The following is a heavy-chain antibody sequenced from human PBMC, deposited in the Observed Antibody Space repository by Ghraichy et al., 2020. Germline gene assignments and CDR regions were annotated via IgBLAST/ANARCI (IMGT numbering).Heavy chain of an antibody. D-gene: IGHD3-10*01. CDR1: GFTFRDYN. J-gene: IGHJ4*02. V-gene: IGHV3-69-1*01. Sequence: GESLNISCEASGFTFRDYNMNWVRQAPGKGLEWVASIISVDYFYYADSVMGRFTISRDNAKNSLYLQMNSLRVEDTAVYYCARDACITCLLDSWGQGILVTVSS. CDR2: IISVDYF. CDR3: ARDACITCLLDS.